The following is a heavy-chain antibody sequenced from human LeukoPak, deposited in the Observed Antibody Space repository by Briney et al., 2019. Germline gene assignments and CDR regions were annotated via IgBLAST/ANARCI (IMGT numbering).Heavy chain of an antibody. Sequence: PGGSLRLSCAASGFSFNIYWMSWVRQAPGKGLEWVANINHDGSEKYYVDSVKGRFTISRDNAKSSLYLLMNSLRDEDTGIYYCARNTIFHPWGQGTLVTVSS. CDR1: GFSFNIYW. D-gene: IGHD3-9*01. CDR2: INHDGSEK. CDR3: ARNTIFHP. V-gene: IGHV3-7*03. J-gene: IGHJ5*02.